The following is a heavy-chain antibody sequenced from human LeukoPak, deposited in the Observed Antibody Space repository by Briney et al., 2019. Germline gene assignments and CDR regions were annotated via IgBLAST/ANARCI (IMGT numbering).Heavy chain of an antibody. CDR2: INPNSGGT. J-gene: IGHJ4*02. CDR3: AREDSSGPLSNY. CDR1: GYTFTGYY. V-gene: IGHV1-2*02. Sequence: ASVKVSCKASGYTFTGYYMHWVRQAPGQGLEWMGWINPNSGGTNYAQKFQGRVTMTRDTSISTAYMELSRLRSDDTAVYYCAREDSSGPLSNYWGQGTLVTVSS. D-gene: IGHD3-22*01.